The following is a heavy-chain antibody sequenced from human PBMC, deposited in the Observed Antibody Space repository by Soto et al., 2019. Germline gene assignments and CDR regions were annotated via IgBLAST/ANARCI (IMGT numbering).Heavy chain of an antibody. Sequence: QVHLVQSGAEVTKAGSSVKVSCKASGGTFSSHAFSWVRQAPGQGLEWVGWIIPIFETANYAQEFQGRVTISANESKNTVILELNNLRSDDQAIYFCEIISRSSWIGNHWGPGTQVTVS. CDR2: IIPIFETA. CDR1: GGTFSSHA. D-gene: IGHD6-6*01. J-gene: IGHJ4*02. CDR3: EIISRSSWIGNH. V-gene: IGHV1-69*01.